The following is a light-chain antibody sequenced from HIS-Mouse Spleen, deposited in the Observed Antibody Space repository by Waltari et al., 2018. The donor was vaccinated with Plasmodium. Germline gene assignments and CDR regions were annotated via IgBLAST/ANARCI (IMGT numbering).Light chain of an antibody. CDR1: QSVSSN. CDR3: QQYNNWSFT. Sequence: EIVMTQSPATLSVSPWGRATLSCRASQSVSSNLAWYQQKPGQAPRLLIYGASTRATGIPARFSGSGSGTEFTLTISSLQSEDFAVYYCQQYNNWSFTFGPGTKVDIK. J-gene: IGKJ3*01. CDR2: GAS. V-gene: IGKV3-15*01.